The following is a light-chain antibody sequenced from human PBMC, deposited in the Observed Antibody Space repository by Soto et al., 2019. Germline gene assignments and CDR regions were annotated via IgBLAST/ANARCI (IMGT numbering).Light chain of an antibody. CDR2: DAS. CDR1: QGISSA. V-gene: IGKV1D-13*01. CDR3: QQFNNYIT. J-gene: IGKJ5*01. Sequence: AIQLTQSPSSLSPSVGDRVTITCRASQGISSALAWYQQKPGKAPKLLIYDASSLESGVPSRFSGSGSGTDFTLTISSLKPEDFATYYCQQFNNYITFGQGTRLEIK.